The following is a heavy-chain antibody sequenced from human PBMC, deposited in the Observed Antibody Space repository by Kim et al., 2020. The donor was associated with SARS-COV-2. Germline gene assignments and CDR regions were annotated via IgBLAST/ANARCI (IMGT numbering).Heavy chain of an antibody. J-gene: IGHJ4*02. CDR2: IIPILGIA. Sequence: SVKVSCKASGGTFSSYAISWVRQAPGQGLEWMGRIIPILGIANYAQKFQGRVTITADKSTSTAYMELSSLRSEDTAVYYCARPMGYYGSGTYGGFDYWGQGTLVTVSS. CDR1: GGTFSSYA. V-gene: IGHV1-69*04. CDR3: ARPMGYYGSGTYGGFDY. D-gene: IGHD3-10*01.